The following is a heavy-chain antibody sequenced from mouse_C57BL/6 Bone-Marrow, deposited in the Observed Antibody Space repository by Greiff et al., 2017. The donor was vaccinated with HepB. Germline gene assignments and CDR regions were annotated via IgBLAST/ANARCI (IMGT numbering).Heavy chain of an antibody. Sequence: QVTLKVSGAELVRPGASVTLSCKASGYTFTDYEMHWVKQTPVHGLEWIGAIDPETGGTAYNQKYKGKAILTADKSSSTAYMELRSLTSEDSAVYYCTLTTVVDYWGQGTTLTVSS. V-gene: IGHV1-15*01. CDR2: IDPETGGT. D-gene: IGHD1-1*01. CDR3: TLTTVVDY. J-gene: IGHJ2*01. CDR1: GYTFTDYE.